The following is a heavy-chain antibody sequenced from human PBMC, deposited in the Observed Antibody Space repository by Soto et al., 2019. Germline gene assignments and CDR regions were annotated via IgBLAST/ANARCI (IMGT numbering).Heavy chain of an antibody. D-gene: IGHD2-21*01. V-gene: IGHV3-23*01. Sequence: PGGSLRLSCAASGFTFSSYAMSWVRQAPAQGLEWVSAISGSGGSTYYANSVKGRFTISRDNSKNTLYLLMNSLRAEDTAVYYCAKEKSRLDWFDPWGQGTLVTVSS. CDR2: ISGSGGST. J-gene: IGHJ5*02. CDR1: GFTFSSYA. CDR3: AKEKSRLDWFDP.